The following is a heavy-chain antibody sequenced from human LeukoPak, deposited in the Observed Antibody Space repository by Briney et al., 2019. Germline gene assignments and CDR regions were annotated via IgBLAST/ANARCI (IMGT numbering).Heavy chain of an antibody. D-gene: IGHD4-17*01. CDR2: ISSSSSYI. V-gene: IGHV3-21*01. CDR3: ARFLGGYGDYLGNDY. Sequence: GGSLRLSCAASGFTFSSYNMNWVRQAPGKGRGWVSSISSSSSYIYYADSVKGRFTISRDKAQNSLYLQINSLRAEDTAVYYCARFLGGYGDYLGNDYWGQGTLVTVSS. CDR1: GFTFSSYN. J-gene: IGHJ4*02.